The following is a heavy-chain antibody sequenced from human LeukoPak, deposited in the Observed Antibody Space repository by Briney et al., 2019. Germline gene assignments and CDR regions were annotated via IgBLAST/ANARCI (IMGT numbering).Heavy chain of an antibody. V-gene: IGHV3-30*02. CDR1: GFTFSSCG. D-gene: IGHD3-16*02. J-gene: IGHJ6*02. CDR3: AKELSPPNYYYYYGMDV. Sequence: PGGSLRLSCAASGFTFSSCGMHWVRQAPGKGLEWVAFIRYDGSNKYYADSVKGRFTISRDNSKNTLYLQMNSLRAEDTAVYYCAKELSPPNYYYYYGMDVWGQGTTVTVSS. CDR2: IRYDGSNK.